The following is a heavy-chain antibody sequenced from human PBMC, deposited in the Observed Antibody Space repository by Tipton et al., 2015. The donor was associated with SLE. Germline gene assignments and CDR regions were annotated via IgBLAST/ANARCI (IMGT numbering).Heavy chain of an antibody. Sequence: TLSLTCTVSGGPTSSYNWGWIRQPPGKGLEWIASIYYSGTINYNPSLKSRVTMSIDMSKNQFSLSLTSVTAADTAIYYCARDTYFGLDVWGQGTTVIVSS. V-gene: IGHV4-59*08. J-gene: IGHJ6*02. CDR1: GGPTSSYN. CDR2: IYYSGTI. D-gene: IGHD5-18*01. CDR3: ARDTYFGLDV.